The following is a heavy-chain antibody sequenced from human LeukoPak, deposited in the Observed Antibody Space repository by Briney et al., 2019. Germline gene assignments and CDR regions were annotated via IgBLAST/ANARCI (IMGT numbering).Heavy chain of an antibody. Sequence: SETLSLTCTVSGYSISSGYYWGWIRQPPGKGLDWIGSIYHSGNPYYNPSLKSRVTISVDTSKNQFSLKLSSVTAADTAVYYCARYYLQWLARSTNWFDPWGQGTLVTVSS. CDR1: GYSISSGYY. J-gene: IGHJ5*02. CDR3: ARYYLQWLARSTNWFDP. V-gene: IGHV4-38-2*02. CDR2: IYHSGNP. D-gene: IGHD6-19*01.